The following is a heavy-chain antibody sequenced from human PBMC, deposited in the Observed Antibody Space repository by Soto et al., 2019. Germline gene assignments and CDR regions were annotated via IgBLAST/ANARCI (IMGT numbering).Heavy chain of an antibody. V-gene: IGHV5-10-1*01. J-gene: IGHJ4*02. CDR3: ASGRWNLHFHY. Sequence: GESLKISCQGSGYIFGNQWITWVRQTPGKGLEWIGRIDPDDSYTNYSPSFQGHVTISIDKSISTAFLQWTSLKPSDTAMYYCASGRWNLHFHYWGQGSLVTVSS. D-gene: IGHD2-15*01. CDR2: IDPDDSYT. CDR1: GYIFGNQW.